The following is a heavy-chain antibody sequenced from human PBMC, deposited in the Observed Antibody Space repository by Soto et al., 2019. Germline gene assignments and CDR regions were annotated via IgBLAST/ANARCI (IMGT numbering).Heavy chain of an antibody. CDR1: GGSISSGDYY. J-gene: IGHJ6*02. D-gene: IGHD3-3*01. V-gene: IGHV4-30-4*01. Sequence: QVQLQESGPGLVKPSQTLSLTCTVSGGSISSGDYYWSWIRQPPGKGLEWIGYTYYSGSTYYNPSLKSRVIISVDTSKNQFSLKLSSVTAADTAVYYCARGFTIFGVVTHYYYGMDVWGQGTTVTVSS. CDR3: ARGFTIFGVVTHYYYGMDV. CDR2: TYYSGST.